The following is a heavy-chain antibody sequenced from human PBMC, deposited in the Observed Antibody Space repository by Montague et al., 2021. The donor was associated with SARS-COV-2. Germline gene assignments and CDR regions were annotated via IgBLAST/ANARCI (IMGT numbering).Heavy chain of an antibody. V-gene: IGHV2-70*01. CDR1: GFSLSTSGMC. Sequence: PAPVKPTQTLTLTCTFSGFSLSTSGMCVSWIRQPPGRALEWLTLIDRDDDKYYSTSLKTRLTISKDTSKNQVVLTMTNMDPVDTATYYCARSYGTTVVTRALDYWGQGTLVTVSS. CDR2: IDRDDDK. D-gene: IGHD4-23*01. J-gene: IGHJ4*02. CDR3: ARSYGTTVVTRALDY.